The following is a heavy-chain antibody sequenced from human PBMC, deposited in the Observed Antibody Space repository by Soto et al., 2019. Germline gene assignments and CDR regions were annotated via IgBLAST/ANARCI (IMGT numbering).Heavy chain of an antibody. D-gene: IGHD2-15*01. J-gene: IGHJ5*02. Sequence: SETLSLTCAVYGGSFSGYYWSWIRQPPGKGLEWIGEINHSGSTNYNPSLKSRVTISVDTSKNQFSLKLSSVTAADTAVYYCARGGCSGGSCWMHLNGRWFDPWGQGTLVTVSS. V-gene: IGHV4-34*01. CDR1: GGSFSGYY. CDR3: ARGGCSGGSCWMHLNGRWFDP. CDR2: INHSGST.